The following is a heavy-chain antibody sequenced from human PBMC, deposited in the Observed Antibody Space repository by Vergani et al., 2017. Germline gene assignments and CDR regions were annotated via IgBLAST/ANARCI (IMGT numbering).Heavy chain of an antibody. J-gene: IGHJ6*02. CDR2: ISAYNGNT. CDR3: ARDSNEILTGYYEHYYYYGMDV. V-gene: IGHV1-18*01. D-gene: IGHD3-9*01. CDR1: GYTFTSYG. Sequence: QVQLVQSGAEVKKPGASVKVSCKASGYTFTSYGISWVRQAPGQGLEWMGWISAYNGNTNYAQKLQGRVTMTTDTSTSTAYMELSRLRSDDTAVYYCARDSNEILTGYYEHYYYYGMDVWGQXP.